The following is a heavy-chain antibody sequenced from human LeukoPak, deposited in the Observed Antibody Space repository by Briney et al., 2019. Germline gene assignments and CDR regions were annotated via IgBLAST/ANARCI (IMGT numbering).Heavy chain of an antibody. D-gene: IGHD3-22*01. CDR1: GYTFTGYY. CDR2: INPNSGGT. J-gene: IGHJ4*02. CDR3: ARTPNYYDSSGYLFGY. V-gene: IGHV1-2*02. Sequence: ASVKVSCKASGYTFTGYYMHWERQAPGQGLEWMGCINPNSGGTNYAQKFQGRVTMTRDTSISTAYMELSRLRSDDTAVYYCARTPNYYDSSGYLFGYWGQGTLVTVSS.